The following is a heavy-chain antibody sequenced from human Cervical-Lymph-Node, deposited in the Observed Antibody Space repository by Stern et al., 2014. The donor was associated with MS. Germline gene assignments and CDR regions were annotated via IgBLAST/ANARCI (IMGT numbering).Heavy chain of an antibody. CDR3: AHRRANLWSGHSDWFDP. D-gene: IGHD3-3*01. J-gene: IGHJ5*02. Sequence: ESGPTLVKPTQTLTLTCACSGFSLSTSGVGVGWIRQPPGKALEWLALIYLDDEKRYSTSLRSRLTITKDSSKNQVVLTMTNMDPVDTATYHCAHRRANLWSGHSDWFDPWGQGTLVTVSS. CDR1: GFSLSTSGVG. CDR2: IYLDDEK. V-gene: IGHV2-5*02.